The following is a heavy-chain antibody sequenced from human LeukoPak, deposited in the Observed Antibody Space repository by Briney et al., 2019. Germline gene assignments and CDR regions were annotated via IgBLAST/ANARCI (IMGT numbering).Heavy chain of an antibody. J-gene: IGHJ1*01. V-gene: IGHV4-59*08. D-gene: IGHD6-13*01. CDR2: IYYGGST. Sequence: PSETLSLTCTVSGGSISGHFWSWIRQPPGKGLESIGYIYYGGSTTYNPSLKSRVTISVDTSKNQFSLKLSSVTAADTAVYYCASDTATIAAAGTLSFQHWGQGTLVTVSS. CDR3: ASDTATIAAAGTLSFQH. CDR1: GGSISGHF.